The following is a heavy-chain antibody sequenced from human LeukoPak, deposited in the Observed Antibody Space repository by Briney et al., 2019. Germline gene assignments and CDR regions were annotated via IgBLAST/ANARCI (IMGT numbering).Heavy chain of an antibody. CDR2: ISGDGTIK. CDR1: GFPFSSYW. Sequence: GGSLRLSCEPSGFPFSSYWMLWVRQAPGKGLVWVSRISGDGTIKTYADFVRGRFTISRDNTKNILYQQMNSLRVEDTAIYFCSRSQFDYWGQGVLGTVSS. CDR3: SRSQFDY. J-gene: IGHJ4*02. V-gene: IGHV3-74*03.